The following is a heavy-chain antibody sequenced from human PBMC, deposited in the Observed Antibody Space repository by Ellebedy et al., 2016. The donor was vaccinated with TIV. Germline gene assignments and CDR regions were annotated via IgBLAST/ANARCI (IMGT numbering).Heavy chain of an antibody. CDR2: ISSSSSYT. V-gene: IGHV3-11*06. Sequence: GESLKISCAASGFTFNDYYMSWIRQAPGKGLDWVSYISSSSSYTNYADSVKGRFTISRDNAKNSLFLQMNSLRAEDTAVYYCARHIVVVPAARRPYYYSGMDVWGQGTTVTVSS. CDR1: GFTFNDYY. CDR3: ARHIVVVPAARRPYYYSGMDV. D-gene: IGHD2-2*01. J-gene: IGHJ6*02.